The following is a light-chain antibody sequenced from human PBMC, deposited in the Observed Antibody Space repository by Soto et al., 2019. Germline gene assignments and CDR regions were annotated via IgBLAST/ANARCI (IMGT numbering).Light chain of an antibody. V-gene: IGLV2-14*01. CDR3: SSYTSSSSHYV. J-gene: IGLJ1*01. CDR1: SSDVGGYNY. CDR2: DVS. Sequence: QSALTQPASVSGSPGQSTTISCTGTSSDVGGYNYVSWYQQHPGKAPKLMIYDVSNRPSGVSNRFSGSKSGNTASLTISGLQPEDEADYYCSSYTSSSSHYVFGTGTKVPVL.